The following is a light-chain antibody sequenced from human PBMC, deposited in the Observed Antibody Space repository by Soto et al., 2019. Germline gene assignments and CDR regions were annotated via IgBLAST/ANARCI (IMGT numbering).Light chain of an antibody. V-gene: IGKV1-9*01. J-gene: IGKJ5*01. CDR1: QSISRY. CDR3: QQFNSYPIT. CDR2: AAS. Sequence: DIQMTQSPSTRSASIGDIATITCRASQSISRYLNWYQQKPGKAPKLLIYAASTLQSGVPSRFSGSGSGTEFTLTISSLQPEDFATYYCQQFNSYPITFGQGTRLEIK.